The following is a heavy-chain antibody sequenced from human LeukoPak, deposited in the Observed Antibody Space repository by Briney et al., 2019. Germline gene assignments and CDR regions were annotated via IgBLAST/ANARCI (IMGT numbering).Heavy chain of an antibody. CDR2: INHSGST. Sequence: SETLSLTCAVYGGSFSGYYWSWIRQPPGKGLEWIGEINHSGSTNYNPSLKSRVTISVDTSKNQFSLKLSSVTAADTAVYYCARGNPQQLVGSPINWFDPWGQGTLVTVSS. CDR1: GGSFSGYY. V-gene: IGHV4-34*01. D-gene: IGHD6-6*01. J-gene: IGHJ5*02. CDR3: ARGNPQQLVGSPINWFDP.